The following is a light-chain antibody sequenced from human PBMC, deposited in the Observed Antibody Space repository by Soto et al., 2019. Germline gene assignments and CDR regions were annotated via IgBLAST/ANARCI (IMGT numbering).Light chain of an antibody. V-gene: IGKV3-20*01. CDR3: LRYGTSPFMYT. Sequence: ELMLTQSPGTLALSPGERATLSCRASQSVSSNCLAWFQQKPGQPPRLLIYGASSRATGVPDRFSGSGSGTDFTLTISRLEPEDFAVYYCLRYGTSPFMYTFGQGTKLGVK. CDR2: GAS. J-gene: IGKJ2*01. CDR1: QSVSSNC.